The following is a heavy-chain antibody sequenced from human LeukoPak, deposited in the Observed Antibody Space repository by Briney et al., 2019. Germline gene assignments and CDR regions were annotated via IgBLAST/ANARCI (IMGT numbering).Heavy chain of an antibody. CDR2: INHSGST. J-gene: IGHJ4*02. Sequence: PSETLSLTCAVYGGSFSGYYWSWIRQSPGKGLEWIGEINHSGSTNYNPSLKSRVTISVDTSKNQFSLKLSSVTAADTAVYYCARGWWLTGYFDYWGQGTLVTVSS. CDR1: GGSFSGYY. CDR3: ARGWWLTGYFDY. V-gene: IGHV4-34*01. D-gene: IGHD2-8*02.